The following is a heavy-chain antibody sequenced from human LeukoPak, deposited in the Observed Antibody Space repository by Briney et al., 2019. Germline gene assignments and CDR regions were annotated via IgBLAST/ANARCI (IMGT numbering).Heavy chain of an antibody. CDR2: IWYDGSNK. V-gene: IGHV3-33*01. CDR1: GFTFSSYG. J-gene: IGHJ6*02. D-gene: IGHD2-2*01. Sequence: PGGSLRLSCAASGFTFSSYGMHWVRQAPGKGLEWVAVIWYDGSNKYYADSVKGRFTISRDNPKNTLYLQMNSLRAEDTAVYYCARYCSSTSCPNYYYYGMDVWGQGTTVTVSS. CDR3: ARYCSSTSCPNYYYYGMDV.